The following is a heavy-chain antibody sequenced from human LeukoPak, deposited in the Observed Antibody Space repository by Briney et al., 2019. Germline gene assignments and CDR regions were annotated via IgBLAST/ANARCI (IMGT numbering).Heavy chain of an antibody. J-gene: IGHJ5*02. CDR3: AREYEWELMYNWFDP. CDR2: IYTSGST. Sequence: PSETLSLTCTVSGGSISSGSYYWSWIRQPAGKGLEWIGRIYTSGSTNYNPSLKSRVTISVDTSKNQFSLKLSSVTAADTAVYYCAREYEWELMYNWFDPWGQGTLVTVSS. D-gene: IGHD1-26*01. CDR1: GGSISSGSYY. V-gene: IGHV4-61*02.